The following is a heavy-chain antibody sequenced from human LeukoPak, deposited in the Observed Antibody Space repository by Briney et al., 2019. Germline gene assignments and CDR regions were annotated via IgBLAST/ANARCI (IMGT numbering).Heavy chain of an antibody. CDR1: GFTFSSYW. D-gene: IGHD3-3*01. Sequence: GGSLRLSCAASGFTFSSYWMSWVRQAPGKGLEWVANIKQDGSEKYYVDSVKGRFTISRDNAKNSLYLQMNSLRAEDTAVYYCASLHSHYDFWSGYYLGAFDIWGQGTMVTVSS. V-gene: IGHV3-7*01. CDR2: IKQDGSEK. CDR3: ASLHSHYDFWSGYYLGAFDI. J-gene: IGHJ3*02.